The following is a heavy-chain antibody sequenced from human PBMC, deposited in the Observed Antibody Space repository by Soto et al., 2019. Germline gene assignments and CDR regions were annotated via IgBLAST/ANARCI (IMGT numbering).Heavy chain of an antibody. J-gene: IGHJ4*02. CDR3: ARAPYDYVWRSYPSLFDY. CDR1: GYTFTGYY. D-gene: IGHD3-16*01. CDR2: INPNSGGT. V-gene: IGHV1-2*02. Sequence: QVQLVQSGAEVKKPGASVKVSCKASGYTFTGYYMHWVRQAPGQGLEWMGWINPNSGGTNYAQKFQGRVTMTRDTSISTASMELSRLRSDDTAVYYCARAPYDYVWRSYPSLFDYWGQGTLVTVSS.